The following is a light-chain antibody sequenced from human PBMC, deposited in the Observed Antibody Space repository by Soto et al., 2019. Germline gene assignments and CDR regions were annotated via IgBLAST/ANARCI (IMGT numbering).Light chain of an antibody. CDR2: GAS. CDR3: QQYINLWT. Sequence: EIVMTQSPATLSVSPGERATLSCRASQSVSSNLAWYQQKPGQSPRLLIYGASTRATGVPARFSGSGSGTEFTLTISSLLSEDFAVYYCQQYINLWTFGQGTKVEIK. CDR1: QSVSSN. J-gene: IGKJ1*01. V-gene: IGKV3-15*01.